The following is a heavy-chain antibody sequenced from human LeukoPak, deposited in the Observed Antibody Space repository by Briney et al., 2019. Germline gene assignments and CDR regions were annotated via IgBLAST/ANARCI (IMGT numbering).Heavy chain of an antibody. V-gene: IGHV4-30-2*01. D-gene: IGHD5-24*01. J-gene: IGHJ4*02. Sequence: SETLSLTCTVSGGSISSGGYYWSWIRQPPGKGLEWIGYIYHGGSTYYNPSLKSRVTISVDRSKNQFSLKLSSVTAADTAVYYCARDLDGYNTFDYWGQGTLVTVSS. CDR2: IYHGGST. CDR3: ARDLDGYNTFDY. CDR1: GGSISSGGYY.